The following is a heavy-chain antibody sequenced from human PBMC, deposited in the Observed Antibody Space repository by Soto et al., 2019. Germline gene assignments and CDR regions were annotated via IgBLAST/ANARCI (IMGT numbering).Heavy chain of an antibody. CDR1: GYTLTELS. J-gene: IGHJ1*01. CDR3: ARGLIAVAGTTQH. Sequence: GASVKVSCKVSGYTLTELSINWVRQATGQGLKWMGWMNPNSGNTGYAQKFQGRVTMTRNTSISTAYMELSSLRSEYIAVYYCARGLIAVAGTTQHWGQGTLVTVSS. V-gene: IGHV1-8*01. CDR2: MNPNSGNT. D-gene: IGHD6-19*01.